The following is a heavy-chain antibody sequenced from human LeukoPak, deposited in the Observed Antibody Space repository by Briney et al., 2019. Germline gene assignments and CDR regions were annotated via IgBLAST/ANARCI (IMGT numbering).Heavy chain of an antibody. CDR1: GFPFISYT. CDR2: ITSRGSDI. Sequence: PGGSLRLSCAASGFPFISYTMNWVRQAPGKGLEWVSSITSRGSDIFYADSVKGRFTISRDNAKNSLYLQMNSLRAEDTAVYYCARDGATVPFYYYYGMDVWGQGTTVTVSS. CDR3: ARDGATVPFYYYYGMDV. D-gene: IGHD4-17*01. V-gene: IGHV3-21*01. J-gene: IGHJ6*02.